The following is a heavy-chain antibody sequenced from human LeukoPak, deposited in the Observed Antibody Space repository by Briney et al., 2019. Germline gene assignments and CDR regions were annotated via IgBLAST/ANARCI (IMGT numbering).Heavy chain of an antibody. J-gene: IGHJ6*03. CDR1: GFIFSRHS. D-gene: IGHD2-8*01. V-gene: IGHV3-21*01. CDR2: ISTSSSYI. CDR3: ARDIVYCTNGVCYHSLRETYYYYMDV. Sequence: PGGSLRLSCAGSGFIFSRHSMNWVRQAPGKGLEWVSSISTSSSYIYYADSVKGRFTISRDNARNSLYLQMNSLRVEDTAVYYCARDIVYCTNGVCYHSLRETYYYYMDVWGKGTTVTVSS.